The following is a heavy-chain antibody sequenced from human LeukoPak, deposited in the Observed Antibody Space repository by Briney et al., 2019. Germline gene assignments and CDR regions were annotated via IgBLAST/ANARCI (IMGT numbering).Heavy chain of an antibody. Sequence: ASVKVSCKASGGTFSSYTISWVRQAPGQGLEWMGRIIPILGIANYAQKFQGRVTITAEKSKSTAYMELSSLRSEDTAVYYCARADYYDSSGEFDYWGQGTLVTVSS. CDR3: ARADYYDSSGEFDY. J-gene: IGHJ4*02. D-gene: IGHD3-22*01. CDR1: GGTFSSYT. CDR2: IIPILGIA. V-gene: IGHV1-69*02.